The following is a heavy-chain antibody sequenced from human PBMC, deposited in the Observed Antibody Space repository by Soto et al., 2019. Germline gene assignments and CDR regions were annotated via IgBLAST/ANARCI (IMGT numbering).Heavy chain of an antibody. V-gene: IGHV6-1*01. Sequence: SQTLSLTCAISGDSVSAESAAWNWIRRSPSRGLEWLGRTYFRSKWYNDYAISVKGRVTINPDTSNNQFSLHLNSVTPEDTAVYYCARGVRNWFDPWGQGTLVTVSS. J-gene: IGHJ5*02. CDR1: GDSVSAESAA. CDR2: TYFRSKWYN. CDR3: ARGVRNWFDP. D-gene: IGHD3-10*01.